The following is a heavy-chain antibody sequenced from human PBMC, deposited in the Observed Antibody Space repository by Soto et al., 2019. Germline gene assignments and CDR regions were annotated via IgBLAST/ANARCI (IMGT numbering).Heavy chain of an antibody. CDR3: ARDPAAFDI. J-gene: IGHJ3*02. CDR1: GFTLSSYG. V-gene: IGHV3-7*03. CDR2: IKQDGSEK. Sequence: XGSLRLSFAASGFTLSSYGMSWVRQAPGKGLEWVANIKQDGSEKYYVDSVKGRFTISRDNAKNSLYLQMNSLRAEDTAVYYCARDPAAFDIWGQGTMVTVSS.